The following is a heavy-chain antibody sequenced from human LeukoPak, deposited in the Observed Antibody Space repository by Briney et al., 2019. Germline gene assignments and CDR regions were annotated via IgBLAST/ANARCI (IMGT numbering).Heavy chain of an antibody. D-gene: IGHD3-3*01. CDR2: INSDGSST. J-gene: IGHJ4*02. CDR3: AKEASLRFLEWLLQEGTDY. V-gene: IGHV3-74*01. CDR1: GFTFSSYW. Sequence: PGGSLRLSCAASGFTFSSYWMHWVRQAPGKGLVWVSRINSDGSSTSYADSVKGRFTISRDNAKNTLYLQMNSLRAEDTAVYYCAKEASLRFLEWLLQEGTDYWGQGTLVTVSS.